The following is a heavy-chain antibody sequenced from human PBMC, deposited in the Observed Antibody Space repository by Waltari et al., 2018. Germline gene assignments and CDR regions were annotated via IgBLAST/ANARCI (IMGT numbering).Heavy chain of an antibody. CDR1: GFTFSSYA. CDR2: ISGSGGST. V-gene: IGHV3-23*01. J-gene: IGHJ4*02. CDR3: AKDLSPYYDFWSGYYMSVGEYFDY. D-gene: IGHD3-3*01. Sequence: EVQLLESGGGLVQPGGSLRLSCAASGFTFSSYAMSWVRQAPGKGLEWVSAISGSGGSTYYADSGKGRFTISRDNSKNTLYLQMNSLRAEDTAVYYCAKDLSPYYDFWSGYYMSVGEYFDYWGQGTLVTVSS.